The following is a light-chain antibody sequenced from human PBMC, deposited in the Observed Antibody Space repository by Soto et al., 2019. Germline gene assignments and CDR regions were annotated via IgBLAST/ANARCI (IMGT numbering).Light chain of an antibody. V-gene: IGLV2-23*01. J-gene: IGLJ3*02. Sequence: QSALTQPASVSGSPGQSITISCSGTRSDIGSYNYVAWYQQFPGKTPKLMIYEGSKRPSGVSKRFSGSKSGNTASLTISGLQAEDEADYYCCSYAGSSTWVFGGGTKLTVL. CDR2: EGS. CDR3: CSYAGSSTWV. CDR1: RSDIGSYNY.